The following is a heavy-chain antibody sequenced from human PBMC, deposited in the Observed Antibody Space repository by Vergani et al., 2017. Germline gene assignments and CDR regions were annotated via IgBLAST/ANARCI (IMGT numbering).Heavy chain of an antibody. CDR2: IKEDGSEK. CDR1: GFTFSSYW. Sequence: EVQLVESGGGLVQPGGSLRLSCVASGFTFSSYWMSWVRQAPGKGLEWVANIKEDGSEKYYVDSVKGLFTISRDNAKNSLSLQMNSLRAEDTAVYYCASGESMRRGDFQHWGQGTLVTVSS. V-gene: IGHV3-7*03. J-gene: IGHJ1*01. CDR3: ASGESMRRGDFQH. D-gene: IGHD3-10*01.